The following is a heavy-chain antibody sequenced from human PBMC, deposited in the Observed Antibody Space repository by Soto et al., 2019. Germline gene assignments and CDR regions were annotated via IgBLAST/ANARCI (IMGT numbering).Heavy chain of an antibody. D-gene: IGHD4-17*01. Sequence: SETLSLTCTVSGGSISNYYWSWIRQPPGKGLEWIGYIYYSGSTNYNPSLRSRVTISVDTSKNHFSLKLRSVTAADTAVYYCVRTNYFDYWGQGSLVT. CDR1: GGSISNYY. J-gene: IGHJ4*02. CDR2: IYYSGST. V-gene: IGHV4-59*08. CDR3: VRTNYFDY.